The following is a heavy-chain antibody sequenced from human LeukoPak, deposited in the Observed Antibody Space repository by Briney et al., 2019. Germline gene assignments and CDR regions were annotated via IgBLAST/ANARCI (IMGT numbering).Heavy chain of an antibody. V-gene: IGHV3-7*01. CDR2: MKGDGSHI. J-gene: IGHJ4*02. Sequence: GGSLRLSCAASGFTFGNFWMSWVRQAPGRGLQWVASMKGDGSHIYYVDSVKGRFTISRDNARNSLYLQMNSLRAEDTAVYYCARDGVATTKVRFDYWGQGTLVTVSS. D-gene: IGHD5-12*01. CDR3: ARDGVATTKVRFDY. CDR1: GFTFGNFW.